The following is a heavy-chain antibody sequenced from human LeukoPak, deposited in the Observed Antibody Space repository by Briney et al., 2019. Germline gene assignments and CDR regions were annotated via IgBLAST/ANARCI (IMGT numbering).Heavy chain of an antibody. V-gene: IGHV5-51*01. J-gene: IGHJ4*02. CDR2: IYPGDSET. CDR3: AKRWADSSGSQHYFDY. D-gene: IGHD3-22*01. CDR1: GYSFSSYW. Sequence: GESLKISCKASGYSFSSYWIGLVRPMPGKGLEWMGIIYPGDSETRYSPSFLVQVTKSADKSIRNAYLQWSSLKASDTAMYYCAKRWADSSGSQHYFDYWGQGTLVTVSS.